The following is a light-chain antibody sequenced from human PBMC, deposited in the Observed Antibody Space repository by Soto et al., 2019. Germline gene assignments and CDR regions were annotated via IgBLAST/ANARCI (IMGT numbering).Light chain of an antibody. Sequence: EIVLTQSPATLSLSPGERATLSGRASQSVNSNLAWYQQKLGQAPRVLIFGASTRATGIPARFSGSGSGTEFSLTINSLQSEDFAVYYCQEYNTWPWTFGQGTKVDIK. J-gene: IGKJ1*01. CDR3: QEYNTWPWT. CDR2: GAS. CDR1: QSVNSN. V-gene: IGKV3-15*01.